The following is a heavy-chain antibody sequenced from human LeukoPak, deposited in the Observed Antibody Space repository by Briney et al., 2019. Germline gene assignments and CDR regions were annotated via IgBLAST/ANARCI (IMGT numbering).Heavy chain of an antibody. CDR2: ISGSGGST. J-gene: IGHJ6*02. CDR3: AKFSGSSYFYYGMDV. V-gene: IGHV3-23*01. D-gene: IGHD6-13*01. CDR1: GFTFSSYA. Sequence: GGSLRLSCAASGFTFSSYAMSWVRQVPGKGLKWVSAISGSGGSTYSADSVKGRFTISRDNSKNTLYLEMNSLRPDDTAVYNCAKFSGSSYFYYGMDVWGQGTTVTVSS.